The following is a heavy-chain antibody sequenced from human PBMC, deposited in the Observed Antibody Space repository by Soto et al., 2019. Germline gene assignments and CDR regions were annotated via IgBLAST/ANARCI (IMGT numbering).Heavy chain of an antibody. J-gene: IGHJ4*02. V-gene: IGHV1-18*01. CDR2: LNPYSGDT. CDR1: GYTFNNYD. Sequence: QVQLVQSGVEVKKPGASVKVSCQASGYTFNNYDINWVRQAPGQGLEWMGWLNPYSGDTNYTQSLRDRVTMTTDTSTSTASMELRSLKFDDTAVYYCARGTRCDFWGQGTLVTVAS. CDR3: ARGTRCDF.